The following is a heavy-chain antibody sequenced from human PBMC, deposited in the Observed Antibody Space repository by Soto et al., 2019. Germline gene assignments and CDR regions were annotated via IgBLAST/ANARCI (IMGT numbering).Heavy chain of an antibody. D-gene: IGHD3-9*01. J-gene: IGHJ5*02. CDR3: ARDTTHDTNWLDP. CDR1: GYTFTNYY. CDR2: INPSGGST. Sequence: QVHLLQSGAEVKRPGASVTLSCKASGYTFTNYYMHWVRQAPGQGLEWMGIINPSGGSTTYAQKFQGRLTITTDTSTSTVYMELNSLISEDTAVYYCARDTTHDTNWLDPWGQVTLVTVSS. V-gene: IGHV1-46*03.